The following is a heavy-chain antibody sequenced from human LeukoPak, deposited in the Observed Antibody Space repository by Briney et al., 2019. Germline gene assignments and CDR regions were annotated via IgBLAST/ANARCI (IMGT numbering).Heavy chain of an antibody. Sequence: ASVKVSCKASGGTFSSYAISWVRQAPGQGLEWMGGIIPIFGTANYAQKFQGRVTITADESTSTAYMELSSLRSEDTAVYYCARADGSWRYDFWSGYAYFDYWGQGTLVTVSS. V-gene: IGHV1-69*13. CDR1: GGTFSSYA. CDR2: IIPIFGTA. J-gene: IGHJ4*02. D-gene: IGHD3-3*01. CDR3: ARADGSWRYDFWSGYAYFDY.